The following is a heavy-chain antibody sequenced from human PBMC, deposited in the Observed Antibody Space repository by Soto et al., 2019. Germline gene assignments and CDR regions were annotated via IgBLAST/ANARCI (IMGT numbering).Heavy chain of an antibody. CDR3: ARESLGAKGAEY. CDR1: GDTFNSYV. J-gene: IGHJ4*02. CDR2: IIPIIGVT. D-gene: IGHD6-13*01. Sequence: QVQLVQSGAEVRRPGSSVKVSCESSGDTFNSYVISWVRQAPGQGLEWMGGIIPIIGVTHYAQKVQGRLTISALSSAGTAFMELPNLGLEDNACSSCARESLGAKGAEYWGLGTLVTVSS. V-gene: IGHV1-69*17.